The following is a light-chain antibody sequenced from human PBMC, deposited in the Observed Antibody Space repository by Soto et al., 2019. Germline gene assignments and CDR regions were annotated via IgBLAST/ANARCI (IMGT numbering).Light chain of an antibody. CDR3: QQRINWPLT. J-gene: IGKJ4*01. CDR2: DSS. V-gene: IGKV3-11*01. Sequence: EIVLTQSPATLSLSPGERATLSCRAPQSVSTFLAWYQQKPGQAPRLLIYDSSKRATRIPTRFSGSGSGTDFTLTISSLEPEDFAVYYCQQRINWPLTFGGGTKVEIK. CDR1: QSVSTF.